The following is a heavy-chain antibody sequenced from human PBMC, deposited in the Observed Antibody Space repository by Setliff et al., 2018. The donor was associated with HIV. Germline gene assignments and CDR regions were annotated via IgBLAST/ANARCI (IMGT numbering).Heavy chain of an antibody. J-gene: IGHJ4*02. V-gene: IGHV4-31*03. Sequence: SETLSLTCTVSGGSISSGSFYWNWIRQHPGKGLEWVGYIYSSGSTYYNPSLKSRVTISVDTSKNQFSLNLSSVTAADTAVYYCARAPGVTPFDHWGPGTLVTVSS. CDR1: GGSISSGSFY. CDR3: ARAPGVTPFDH. D-gene: IGHD2-21*02. CDR2: IYSSGST.